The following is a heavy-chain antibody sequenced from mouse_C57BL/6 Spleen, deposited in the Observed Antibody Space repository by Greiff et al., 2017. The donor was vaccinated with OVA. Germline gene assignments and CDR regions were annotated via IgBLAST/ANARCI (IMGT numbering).Heavy chain of an antibody. Sequence: QVHVKQPGAELVKPGASVKMSCKASGYTFTSYWITWVKQRPGQGLEWIGDIYPGSGSTNYNEKCKSKATLTVDTSSSTAYMQLSSLTSEDSAVYYCARITTVVAHFDYWGQGTTLTVSS. V-gene: IGHV1-55*01. CDR3: ARITTVVAHFDY. D-gene: IGHD1-1*01. J-gene: IGHJ2*01. CDR1: GYTFTSYW. CDR2: IYPGSGST.